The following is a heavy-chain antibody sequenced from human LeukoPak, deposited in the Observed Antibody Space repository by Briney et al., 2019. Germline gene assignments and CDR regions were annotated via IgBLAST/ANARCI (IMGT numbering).Heavy chain of an antibody. CDR2: IIPIFGTA. CDR3: ARPDASPYGSGSNYYYGMDV. V-gene: IGHV1-69*06. J-gene: IGHJ6*02. CDR1: GGTFSSYA. Sequence: ASVKVSCKASGGTFSSYAISWVRQAPGQGLEWMGGIIPIFGTANYAQKFQGRVTITADKSTSTAYMELSSLRSEDTAVYYCARPDASPYGSGSNYYYGMDVWGQGTTVTVSS. D-gene: IGHD3-10*01.